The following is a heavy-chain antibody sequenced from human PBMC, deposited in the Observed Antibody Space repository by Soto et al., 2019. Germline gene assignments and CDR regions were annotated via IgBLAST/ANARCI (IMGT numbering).Heavy chain of an antibody. Sequence: SVKVSCKASGGTLSSYVISWVRQAPGQGLEWMGGIIPVFGTVNYAQKFQGRVTITADESTTTAYMELRSLRSEDAAVYYCARAQRIQLWASGMDVWGQGTTVTVS. J-gene: IGHJ6*02. CDR1: GGTLSSYV. V-gene: IGHV1-69*13. CDR2: IIPVFGTV. CDR3: ARAQRIQLWASGMDV. D-gene: IGHD5-18*01.